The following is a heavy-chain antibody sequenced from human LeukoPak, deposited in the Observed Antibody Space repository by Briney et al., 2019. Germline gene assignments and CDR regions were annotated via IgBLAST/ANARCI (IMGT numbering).Heavy chain of an antibody. CDR1: GFTFGSYS. V-gene: IGHV3-21*01. D-gene: IGHD2-2*01. Sequence: MTGGSLRLSCAASGFTFGSYSMNWVRQAPGKGLEWVSLISRNSNSIKYAESVKGRFTISRDNARNSLYLQMNSLRGEDTAVYYCASLALQEKPKVPFDYWGQGTLVTVSS. CDR2: ISRNSNSI. J-gene: IGHJ4*02. CDR3: ASLALQEKPKVPFDY.